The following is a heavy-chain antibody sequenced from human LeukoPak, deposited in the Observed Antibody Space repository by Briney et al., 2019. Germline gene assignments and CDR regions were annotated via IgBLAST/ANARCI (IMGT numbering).Heavy chain of an antibody. CDR2: IIWNSDSV. Sequence: GGSLRLSCAASGFVFEDYAMHWVRQAPGKGLEWVSSIIWNSDSVDYADSVKGRFTISRDNAKNSLYLQMNSLRTEDTAVYYCAELGITMIGGVWGKGTTVTISS. CDR3: AELGITMIGGV. D-gene: IGHD3-10*02. J-gene: IGHJ6*04. CDR1: GFVFEDYA. V-gene: IGHV3-9*01.